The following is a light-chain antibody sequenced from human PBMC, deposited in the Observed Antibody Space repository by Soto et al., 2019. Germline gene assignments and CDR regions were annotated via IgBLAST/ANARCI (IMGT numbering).Light chain of an antibody. V-gene: IGKV3-20*01. CDR2: DAS. Sequence: VLTRFRGSVCVCAGERGTLSCRASQSVSSNFLAWYQQKPGQAPRLLIFDASTRATGIPDRFSGSGSGTDFTLTISRLEPEDFAVYFCQPDGSPPQTFGQGTKVDIK. J-gene: IGKJ1*01. CDR3: QPDGSPPQT. CDR1: QSVSSNF.